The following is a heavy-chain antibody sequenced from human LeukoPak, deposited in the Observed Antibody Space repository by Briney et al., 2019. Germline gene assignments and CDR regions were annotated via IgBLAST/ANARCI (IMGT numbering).Heavy chain of an antibody. J-gene: IGHJ5*02. D-gene: IGHD3-22*01. Sequence: GGSLRLSCAASGFTFSDYYMSWIRQAPGRGLEWVSYMSSSGSAIYNADSVKGRFTISRDNAKSSLYLQMNSLRAEDTAVYYCTRLLKEVIPASNWFGPWGQGTLVTVSS. CDR1: GFTFSDYY. CDR3: TRLLKEVIPASNWFGP. CDR2: MSSSGSAI. V-gene: IGHV3-11*01.